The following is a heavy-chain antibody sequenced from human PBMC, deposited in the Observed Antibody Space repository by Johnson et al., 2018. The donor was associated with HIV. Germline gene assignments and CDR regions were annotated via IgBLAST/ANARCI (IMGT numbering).Heavy chain of an antibody. CDR1: GFTFSSYA. J-gene: IGHJ3*02. CDR2: ISYDGSNK. Sequence: QVQVVESGGGVVQPGRSLRLSCAASGFTFSSYAMHWVRQAPGKGLEWVAVISYDGSNKYYGDSVKGRLTISRDNSKNTLYLQMNRLRAEDTAVYYCTYSCDWSTAAFDICGQGTMVTVCS. V-gene: IGHV3-30*04. CDR3: TYSCDWSTAAFDI. D-gene: IGHD3-9*01.